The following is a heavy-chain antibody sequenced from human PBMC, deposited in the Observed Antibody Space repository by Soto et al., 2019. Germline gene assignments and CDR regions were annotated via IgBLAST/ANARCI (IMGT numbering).Heavy chain of an antibody. CDR3: AIDRGVRGVNNWFDP. CDR1: GSTLSSFP. Sequence: DVKLLESGGGLVQPGGSLRLSCAGSGSTLSSFPMTWVRQAPGKGLEWVSTISASGTSAYSADSVKGRFIISRDNAIDVLDLQMINLRVEDTAVYYCAIDRGVRGVNNWFDPWGQGTLVTVSS. CDR2: ISASGTSA. J-gene: IGHJ5*02. D-gene: IGHD3-10*01. V-gene: IGHV3-23*01.